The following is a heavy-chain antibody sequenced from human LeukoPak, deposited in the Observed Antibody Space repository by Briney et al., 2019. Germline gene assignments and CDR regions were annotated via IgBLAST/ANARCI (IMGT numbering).Heavy chain of an antibody. CDR3: ARGYCSSTSCPFQH. V-gene: IGHV1-69*13. Sequence: ASVKVSCKASGGTFSSYAISWVRQAPGQGLEWMGGIIPIFGTANYAQKFQGRVTITADESTSTAYMELSSLRSEDMAVYYCARGYCSSTSCPFQHWGQGTLVTVSS. CDR1: GGTFSSYA. J-gene: IGHJ1*01. D-gene: IGHD2-2*01. CDR2: IIPIFGTA.